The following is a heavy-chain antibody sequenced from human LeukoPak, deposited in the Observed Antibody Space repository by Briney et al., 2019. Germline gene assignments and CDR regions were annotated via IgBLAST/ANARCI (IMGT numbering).Heavy chain of an antibody. CDR3: ARNYPAGWYFDL. J-gene: IGHJ2*01. CDR1: GGTFSSCA. V-gene: IGHV1-69*04. Sequence: SVKVSCKASGGTFSSCAISWVRQAPGQGLEWMGRIIPILGIANYAQKFQGRVTITADKSTSTAYMELSSLRSEDTAVYYCARNYPAGWYFDLWGRGTLVTVSS. D-gene: IGHD1-7*01. CDR2: IIPILGIA.